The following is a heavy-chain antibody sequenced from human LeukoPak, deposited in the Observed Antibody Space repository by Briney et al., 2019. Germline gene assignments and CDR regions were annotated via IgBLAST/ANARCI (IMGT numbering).Heavy chain of an antibody. Sequence: SETLSLTCSVSGGSITKNGYYWGWIRQSPETGLEWIGSMHYSGSTYYNPSLKSRVTISVDTSKNHFSLKLNSVTAADTAVYYCARHRAGYHLDWWGQGTLVTVSS. V-gene: IGHV4-39*01. J-gene: IGHJ4*02. CDR3: ARHRAGYHLDW. D-gene: IGHD3-9*01. CDR2: MHYSGST. CDR1: GGSITKNGYY.